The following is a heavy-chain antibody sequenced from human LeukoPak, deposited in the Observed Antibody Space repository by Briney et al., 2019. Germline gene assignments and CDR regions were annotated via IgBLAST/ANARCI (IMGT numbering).Heavy chain of an antibody. CDR3: ARSPRRMVRGVIYYYYGVDV. V-gene: IGHV4-59*01. Sequence: SETLSLTCTVSGGSISSYYWSWIRQPPGKGLEWIGYIYYSGSTNYNPSLKSRVTISVDTSKNQFSLKLSSVTAADTAVYYCARSPRRMVRGVIYYYYGVDVWGQGTTVTVSS. D-gene: IGHD3-10*01. CDR2: IYYSGST. J-gene: IGHJ6*02. CDR1: GGSISSYY.